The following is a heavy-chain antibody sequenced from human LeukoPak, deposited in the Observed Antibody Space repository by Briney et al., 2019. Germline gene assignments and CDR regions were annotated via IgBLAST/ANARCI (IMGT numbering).Heavy chain of an antibody. V-gene: IGHV4-38-2*02. Sequence: SETLSLTCTVSGYSISRGYYWGWIGQPPGKGLEWIGSIYHSGSTYYNPSLKSRVTISVDTSKNQFSLKLSSVTAADTAVYYCARGRDGDYVWGSYGRFDYWGQGTLVTVSS. CDR3: ARGRDGDYVWGSYGRFDY. CDR1: GYSISRGYY. J-gene: IGHJ4*02. D-gene: IGHD3-16*01. CDR2: IYHSGST.